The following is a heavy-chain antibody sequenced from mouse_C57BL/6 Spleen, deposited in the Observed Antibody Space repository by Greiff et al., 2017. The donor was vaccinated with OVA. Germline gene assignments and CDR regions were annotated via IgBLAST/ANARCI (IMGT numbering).Heavy chain of an antibody. Sequence: QVQLQQSGAELMKPGASVKLSCKATGYTFTGYWIEWVKQRPGHGLEWIGEILPGSGSTNYNAKFKGKATFTADTSSNTAYMQLSSLTTEDSAIYYCARRGSYSRGDYWGQGTTLTVAS. J-gene: IGHJ2*01. D-gene: IGHD2-5*01. V-gene: IGHV1-9*01. CDR1: GYTFTGYW. CDR2: ILPGSGST. CDR3: ARRGSYSRGDY.